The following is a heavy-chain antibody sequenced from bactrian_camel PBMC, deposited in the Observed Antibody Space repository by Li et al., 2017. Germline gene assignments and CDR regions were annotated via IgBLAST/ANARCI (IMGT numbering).Heavy chain of an antibody. CDR3: TPGVY. J-gene: IGHJ4*01. D-gene: IGHD2*01. Sequence: DVQLVESGGDSVQAGGSLRLSCKFSGYTYGRYCMGWFRQAPGKAREAVAIIITGGVTNYADSVKGRFIISRDDATNTLILQLISLKTEDTARCYCTPGVYWGQGTQVTVS. CDR1: GYTYGRYC. CDR2: IITGGVT. V-gene: IGHV3S32*01.